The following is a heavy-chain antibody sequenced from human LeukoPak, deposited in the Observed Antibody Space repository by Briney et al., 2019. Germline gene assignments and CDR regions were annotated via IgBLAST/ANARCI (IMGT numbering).Heavy chain of an antibody. CDR3: ARRRAGYCSGGSCQYYFDY. CDR1: GYSFTTYW. D-gene: IGHD2-15*01. CDR2: IYPGDSDT. J-gene: IGHJ4*02. V-gene: IGHV5-51*01. Sequence: GEPLKISCKGSGYSFTTYWIGWVRQMPGKGLEWMGIIYPGDSDTRYSPSFQGQVTISADKSISTAYLQWSSLKASDTAMYYCARRRAGYCSGGSCQYYFDYWGQGTLVTVSS.